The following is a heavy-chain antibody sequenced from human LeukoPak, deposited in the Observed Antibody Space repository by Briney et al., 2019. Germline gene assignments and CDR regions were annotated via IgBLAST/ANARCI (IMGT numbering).Heavy chain of an antibody. D-gene: IGHD1-26*01. V-gene: IGHV3-30*04. J-gene: IGHJ4*02. Sequence: HPGGSLRLSCAASGFTFSSYAMHWVRQAPGKGLEWVAVTSYDGSSKHYADSVKGRFTISRDISKNTLSLQMNSLTAEDTAVYYCARDRHSGSFYGYFDYWGQGALVTVSS. CDR2: TSYDGSSK. CDR1: GFTFSSYA. CDR3: ARDRHSGSFYGYFDY.